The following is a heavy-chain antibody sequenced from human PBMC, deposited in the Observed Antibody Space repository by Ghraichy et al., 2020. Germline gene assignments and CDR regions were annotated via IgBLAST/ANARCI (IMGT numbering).Heavy chain of an antibody. CDR2: ISGSGGST. J-gene: IGHJ4*02. CDR1: GFTFRSYD. V-gene: IGHV3-23*01. D-gene: IGHD6-19*01. CDR3: AKDARRGQWLVPESGY. Sequence: GGSLRLSCAASGFTFRSYDMSWVRQAPGKGLEWVSGISGSGGSTYYADSVKGRFTISRDNSKNTLYLQMNSLRAEDTAVYYCAKDARRGQWLVPESGYWGQGTLVTVSS.